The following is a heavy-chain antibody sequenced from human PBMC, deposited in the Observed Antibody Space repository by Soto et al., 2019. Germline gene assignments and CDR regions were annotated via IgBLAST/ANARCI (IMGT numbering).Heavy chain of an antibody. CDR1: GYTFTSYY. Sequence: SVKVSCKASGYTFTSYYMHWVRQAPGQGLEWMGIINPSGGSTSYAQKFQGRVTMTRDTSTSTVYMELSSLRSEDTAVYYCARDRSAYYYDSSGYSSDAFDIWGQGTMVTVSS. J-gene: IGHJ3*02. V-gene: IGHV1-46*01. D-gene: IGHD3-22*01. CDR3: ARDRSAYYYDSSGYSSDAFDI. CDR2: INPSGGST.